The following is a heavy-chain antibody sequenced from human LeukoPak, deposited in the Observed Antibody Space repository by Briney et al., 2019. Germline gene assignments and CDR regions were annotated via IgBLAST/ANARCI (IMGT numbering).Heavy chain of an antibody. CDR1: GFTFDDYA. CDR2: IYYSGST. D-gene: IGHD6-19*01. Sequence: PGGSLRLSCAASGFTFDDYAMHWIRQPPGKGLEWIGYIYYSGSTNYNPSLKSRVTISVKTSKNQFSLKLSSVTAADTAVYYCARGISMGGSGWYIYYYMDVWGKGTTVTVSS. CDR3: ARGISMGGSGWYIYYYMDV. J-gene: IGHJ6*03. V-gene: IGHV4-59*01.